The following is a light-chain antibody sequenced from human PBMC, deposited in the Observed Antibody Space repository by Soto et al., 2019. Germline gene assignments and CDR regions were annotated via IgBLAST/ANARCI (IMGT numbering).Light chain of an antibody. J-gene: IGLJ1*01. CDR2: EVV. CDR1: NNDIGGYDF. CDR3: KSYAGSSTSV. Sequence: QSALTQPPSASGSPGQSVTISCTGTNNDIGGYDFVSWYQHHPGKAPRLIIYEVVQRPSGVPDRFSGSKSGNTASLTVSGLQAEDEADYFCKSYAGSSTSVFGSGTKLTVL. V-gene: IGLV2-8*01.